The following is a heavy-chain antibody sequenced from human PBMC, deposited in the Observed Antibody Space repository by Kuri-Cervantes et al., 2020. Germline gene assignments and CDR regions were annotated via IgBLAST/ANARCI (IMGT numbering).Heavy chain of an antibody. D-gene: IGHD2-2*02. CDR2: ISSGATTI. V-gene: IGHV3-11*01. CDR1: GFTFSDYY. Sequence: GGSLRPSCAASGFTFSDYYMSWIRQAPGKGLEWVSYISSGATTIYYADSVKGRFTISRDNAKNSLYLQMNSLRAEDTAVYYCANGHDTNCYNNWGQGTLVTVSS. J-gene: IGHJ4*02. CDR3: ANGHDTNCYNN.